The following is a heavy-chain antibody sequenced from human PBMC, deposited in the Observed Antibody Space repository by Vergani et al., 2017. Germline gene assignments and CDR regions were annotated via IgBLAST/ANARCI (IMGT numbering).Heavy chain of an antibody. J-gene: IGHJ4*02. CDR2: ISWNSGSI. CDR1: GFTFDDYA. Sequence: VQLVESGGGLVKPGGSLRLSCAASGFTFDDYAMHWVRQAPGKGLEWVSGISWNSGSIGYADSVKGRFTISRDNAKNSLYLQMNRLRAEDTALYYCAKDRSGWYSFFDYWGQGTLVTVSS. CDR3: AKDRSGWYSFFDY. D-gene: IGHD6-19*01. V-gene: IGHV3-9*01.